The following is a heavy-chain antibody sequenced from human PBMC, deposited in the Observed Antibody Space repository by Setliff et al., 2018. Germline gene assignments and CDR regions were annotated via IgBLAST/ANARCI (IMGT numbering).Heavy chain of an antibody. CDR2: IYYSGST. V-gene: IGHV4-61*01. D-gene: IGHD5-18*01. Sequence: SETLSLTCTVSGGSISSSSYYWSWIRQPPGKGLEWIGYIYYSGSTNYNPSLKSRVTISVDTSKNQFSLKLSSVTAADTAVYYCAREHGYSYGQTYYYYGMDVWGQGTTVTVSS. CDR1: GGSISSSSYY. J-gene: IGHJ6*02. CDR3: AREHGYSYGQTYYYYGMDV.